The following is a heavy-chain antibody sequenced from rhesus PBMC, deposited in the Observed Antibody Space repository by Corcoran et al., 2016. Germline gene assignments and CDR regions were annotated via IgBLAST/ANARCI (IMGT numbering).Heavy chain of an antibody. V-gene: IGHV4-80*01. CDR2: ISGDSGTA. D-gene: IGHD1-44*01. Sequence: QVQLQESGPGLVKPSETLSLTCAVSGVSISIYWWSWFRQSPGKGRVGIGEISGDSGTAYDNPARQSRVAIAKDASKNQFSLNRTSVTAADTAVYYCARVLGGTKDFTWGQGVLVTVSS. J-gene: IGHJ4*01. CDR3: ARVLGGTKDFT. CDR1: GVSISIYW.